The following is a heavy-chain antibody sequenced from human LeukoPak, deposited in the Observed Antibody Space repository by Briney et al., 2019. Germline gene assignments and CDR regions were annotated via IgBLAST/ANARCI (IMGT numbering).Heavy chain of an antibody. CDR2: IHHSGTT. CDR1: GGSISSSNW. CDR3: ARDREAATGSYFDY. D-gene: IGHD1-26*01. V-gene: IGHV4-4*02. J-gene: IGHJ4*02. Sequence: PSETLSLTCAVSGGSISSSNWWSWVRQPPGKGLEWIGEIHHSGTTNCKASLKSRVTMSVDKSANQFSLKVSSVTATDTAVYYCARDREAATGSYFDYWGQGTLVTVSS.